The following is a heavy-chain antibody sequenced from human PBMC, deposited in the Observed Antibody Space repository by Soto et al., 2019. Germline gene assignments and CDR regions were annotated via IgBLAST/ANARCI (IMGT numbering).Heavy chain of an antibody. CDR3: ARGSGWADFDF. D-gene: IGHD1-26*01. CDR2: IYYSGST. Sequence: QVQLQESGPGLVKPSQTLSLTCSVSGGSISGSVYYWSWIRQHPGKGLEWIGYIYYSGSTYYNPSLKSRLTISVDTSKNQFSLKLSSVTAADTAVYYCARGSGWADFDFWGQGTLVTVSS. CDR1: GGSISGSVYY. J-gene: IGHJ4*02. V-gene: IGHV4-31*03.